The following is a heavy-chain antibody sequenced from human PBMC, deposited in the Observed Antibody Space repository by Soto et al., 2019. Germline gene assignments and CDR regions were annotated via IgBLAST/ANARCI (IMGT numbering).Heavy chain of an antibody. J-gene: IGHJ5*02. Sequence: KFRGRVTITRDTSASTAYMELSSLRSEDTAVYYCATGQWLAADNWFDPWGQGTLVTVSS. D-gene: IGHD6-19*01. CDR3: ATGQWLAADNWFDP. V-gene: IGHV1-3*01.